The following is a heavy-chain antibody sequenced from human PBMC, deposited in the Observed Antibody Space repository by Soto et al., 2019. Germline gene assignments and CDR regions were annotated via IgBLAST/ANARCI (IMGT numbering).Heavy chain of an antibody. CDR2: INPKSGGT. D-gene: IGHD1-26*01. V-gene: IGHV1-2*02. CDR3: ARDLAKGGGSAGFDY. CDR1: GYTFAVYY. Sequence: ASVKVSCKASGYTFAVYYMHWVRQAPGQGLEWMGWINPKSGGTMYPQKFQGRVTMTWDTSISTAYMALTRLRSDDTAVYYCARDLAKGGGSAGFDYWGQGTLVTVSS. J-gene: IGHJ4*02.